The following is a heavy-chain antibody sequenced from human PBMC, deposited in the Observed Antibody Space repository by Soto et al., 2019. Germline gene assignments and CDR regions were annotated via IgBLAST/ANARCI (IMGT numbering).Heavy chain of an antibody. CDR3: STGPTPAFDI. J-gene: IGHJ3*02. Sequence: GALRLSCADSGFTFSTYWMHWVRQAPGKGLVWVSRIISDESSTIYADFVKGRFTISRDKAKNTLYLQMNSLRVEDTAVYNCSTGPTPAFDIWGLGTMVTV. V-gene: IGHV3-74*01. CDR1: GFTFSTYW. D-gene: IGHD2-15*01. CDR2: IISDESST.